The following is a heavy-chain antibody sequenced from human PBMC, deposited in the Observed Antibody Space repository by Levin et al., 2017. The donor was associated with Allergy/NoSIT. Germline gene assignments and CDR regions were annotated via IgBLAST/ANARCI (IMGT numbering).Heavy chain of an antibody. V-gene: IGHV3-21*01. CDR3: ARDNFWSGYGPGGYYYGMDV. CDR2: ISSSSSYI. CDR1: GFTFSSYS. D-gene: IGHD3-3*01. J-gene: IGHJ6*02. Sequence: PGGSLRLSCAASGFTFSSYSMNWVRQAPGKGLEWVSSISSSSSYIYYADSVKGRFTISRDNAKNSLYLQMNSLRAEDTAVYYCARDNFWSGYGPGGYYYGMDVWGQGTTVTVSS.